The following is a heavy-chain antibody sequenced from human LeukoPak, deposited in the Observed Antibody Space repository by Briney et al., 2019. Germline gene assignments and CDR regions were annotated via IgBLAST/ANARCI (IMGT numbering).Heavy chain of an antibody. V-gene: IGHV4-59*04. CDR1: GGSISSYY. Sequence: PSETLSLTCTVSGGSISSYYWSWIRQPPGKGLEWIGSIYYSGSTYYNPSLKSRVTMSVDTSKNQFSLKLSSGTAADTAVYYCAGTYYYGSGSYKTHWGQGTLVTVSS. D-gene: IGHD3-10*01. CDR2: IYYSGST. J-gene: IGHJ4*02. CDR3: AGTYYYGSGSYKTH.